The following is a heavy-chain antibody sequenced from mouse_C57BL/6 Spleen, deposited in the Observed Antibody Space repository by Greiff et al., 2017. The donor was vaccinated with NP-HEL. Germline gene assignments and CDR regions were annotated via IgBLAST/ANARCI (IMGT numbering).Heavy chain of an antibody. J-gene: IGHJ3*01. CDR1: GYTFTSYW. CDR3: ARVPYSNEAY. CDR2: IHPNTGGT. Sequence: QVHVKQSGAELVKPGASVKLSCKASGYTFTSYWMHWVKQRPGQGLEWIGMIHPNTGGTNYNEKFKSKATLTVDKSSSTAYMQLSSLTSEDSAVYYCARVPYSNEAYWGQGTLVTVSA. D-gene: IGHD2-5*01. V-gene: IGHV1-64*01.